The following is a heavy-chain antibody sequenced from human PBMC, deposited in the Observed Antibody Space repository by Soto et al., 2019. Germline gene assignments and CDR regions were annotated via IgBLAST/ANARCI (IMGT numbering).Heavy chain of an antibody. CDR1: GGSISNHY. CDR3: ARANWYSEY. J-gene: IGHJ4*02. D-gene: IGHD7-27*01. V-gene: IGHV4-59*11. Sequence: QVQLQESGPGLVKPSETLSLTCTVSGGSISNHYWSWIRQLPGKGLEWIGYIYYNGNTNYNPSLKSRVTMSVDTSKNQISLKLSSVTAADTAVYYCARANWYSEYWGQGTLVTVSS. CDR2: IYYNGNT.